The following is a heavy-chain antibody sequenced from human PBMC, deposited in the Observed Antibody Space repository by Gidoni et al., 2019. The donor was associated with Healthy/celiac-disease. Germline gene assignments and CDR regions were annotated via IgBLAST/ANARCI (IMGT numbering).Heavy chain of an antibody. J-gene: IGHJ4*02. CDR1: GFTVSSNY. V-gene: IGHV3-66*01. D-gene: IGHD2-2*01. CDR3: ARDVPAAIEGGRFDY. Sequence: EVQLVESGGGLVQPGGSLRLSCAASGFTVSSNYMSWVRQAPGKGLEWVSVIYSGGSTYYADSVKGRFTISRDNSKNTLYLQMNSLRAEDTAVYYCARDVPAAIEGGRFDYWGQGTLVTVSS. CDR2: IYSGGST.